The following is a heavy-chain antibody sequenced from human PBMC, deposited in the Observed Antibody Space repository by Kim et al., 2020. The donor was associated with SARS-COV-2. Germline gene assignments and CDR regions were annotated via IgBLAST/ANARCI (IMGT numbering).Heavy chain of an antibody. D-gene: IGHD4-17*01. CDR1: GGSISSYY. V-gene: IGHV4-59*01. CDR3: ARGPPTVGLADGDDWYFDL. J-gene: IGHJ2*01. Sequence: SETLSLTCTVSGGSISSYYWSWIRQPPGKGLEWIGYIYYSGSTNYNPSLKSRVTISVDTSKNQFSLKLSSVTAADTAVYYCARGPPTVGLADGDDWYFDLWGRGTLVTVSS. CDR2: IYYSGST.